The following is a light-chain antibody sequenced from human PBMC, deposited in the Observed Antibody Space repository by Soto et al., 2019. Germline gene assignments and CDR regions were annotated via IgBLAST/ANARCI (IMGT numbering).Light chain of an antibody. CDR1: QSVSYN. J-gene: IGKJ4*01. Sequence: EIVMTQSPATLSVSPGETATLSCRASQSVSYNLAWYQQKPGQGPRLVIYGAFSRATGIPARFSGSGSGTEFTLTISSLQSEDFAVYYCQQYKNWPPPTFGGGTKVEIK. V-gene: IGKV3-15*01. CDR3: QQYKNWPPPT. CDR2: GAF.